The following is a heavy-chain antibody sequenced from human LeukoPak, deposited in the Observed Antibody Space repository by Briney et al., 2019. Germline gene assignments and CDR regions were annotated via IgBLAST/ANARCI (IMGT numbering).Heavy chain of an antibody. CDR2: ISAYNGNT. V-gene: IGHV1-18*01. Sequence: ASVKVSCKASGYTFTSYGISWVRQAPGQGLEWMGWISAYNGNTNYAQKLQGRVTMTTDTSTSTAYMELRSLRSDDTAVYYCARGVLLWFGERGNWFDPWGQGTLVTVSS. J-gene: IGHJ5*02. CDR3: ARGVLLWFGERGNWFDP. D-gene: IGHD3-10*01. CDR1: GYTFTSYG.